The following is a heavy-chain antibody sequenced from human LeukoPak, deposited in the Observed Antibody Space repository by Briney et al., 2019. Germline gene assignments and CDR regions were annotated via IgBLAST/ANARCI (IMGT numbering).Heavy chain of an antibody. CDR2: IKPDSGAT. CDR3: ARDHDYGPDY. V-gene: IGHV1-2*02. J-gene: IGHJ4*02. CDR1: GYTFSVHY. Sequence: ASLKFSCKASGYTFSVHYLHWLRQAPGQGLEWMGWIKPDSGATNVAQNFQGRVTMTSDTSINTAYMELSSLTSDDTAMYYCARDHDYGPDYWGQGTLVTVSA. D-gene: IGHD4/OR15-4a*01.